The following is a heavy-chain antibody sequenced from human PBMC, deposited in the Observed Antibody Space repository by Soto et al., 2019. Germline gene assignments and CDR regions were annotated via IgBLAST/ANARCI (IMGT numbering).Heavy chain of an antibody. CDR3: AHIPELLVPAAPRSFDP. CDR1: GGSISSGGYY. CDR2: IYYSGST. Sequence: PSETLSLTCTVSGGSISSGGYYWSWIRQHPGMGLEWIAAIYYSGSTYHNPSLKSRLTITKDTSKNQVVLTMTNMDPVDTATYYCAHIPELLVPAAPRSFDPWGQGTQVTVSS. J-gene: IGHJ5*02. D-gene: IGHD2-2*01. V-gene: IGHV4-39*06.